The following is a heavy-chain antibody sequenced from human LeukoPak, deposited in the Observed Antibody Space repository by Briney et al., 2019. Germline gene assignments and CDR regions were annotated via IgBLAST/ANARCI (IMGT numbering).Heavy chain of an antibody. CDR1: GFTFSSYS. CDR2: ISSSSSYI. CDR3: ARPNKDGPGAFDI. J-gene: IGHJ3*02. V-gene: IGHV3-21*01. D-gene: IGHD1/OR15-1a*01. Sequence: GGSLRLSCAASGFTFSSYSINWVRQAPGKGLEWVSSISSSSSYIYYADSVKGRFTISRDNAKNSLYLQMNSLRAEDTAVYYCARPNKDGPGAFDIWGQGTMVTVSS.